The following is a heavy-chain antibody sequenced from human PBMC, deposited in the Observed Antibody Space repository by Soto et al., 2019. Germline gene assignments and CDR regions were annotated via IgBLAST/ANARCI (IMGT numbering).Heavy chain of an antibody. D-gene: IGHD6-25*01. CDR1: GGSISSYY. V-gene: IGHV4-59*01. J-gene: IGHJ6*02. CDR2: IYSSGNT. Sequence: SETLSLTCTVFGGSISSYYWSWIRQPPGKGLEWIAYIYSSGNTNYNPSLKSRVTISVDTSKNQFSLQVSSVTAADTAVYYCAREGGSPGAFGMDVWGQGTTVTVSS. CDR3: AREGGSPGAFGMDV.